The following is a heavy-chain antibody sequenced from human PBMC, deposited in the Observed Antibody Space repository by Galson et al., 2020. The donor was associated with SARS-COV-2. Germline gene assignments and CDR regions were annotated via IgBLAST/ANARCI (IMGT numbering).Heavy chain of an antibody. CDR2: ITGSGDST. Sequence: GGSLRLSCAASGFNFRTYAMTWVRQAPGKGLEWVSAITGSGDSTFYADSVKGRFTISRDNSKNTLYLQMHSLRADDTAVYYCAKDGHSSSAYYYHMDVWGKGTMVTVSS. D-gene: IGHD6-6*01. J-gene: IGHJ6*03. V-gene: IGHV3-23*01. CDR1: GFNFRTYA. CDR3: AKDGHSSSAYYYHMDV.